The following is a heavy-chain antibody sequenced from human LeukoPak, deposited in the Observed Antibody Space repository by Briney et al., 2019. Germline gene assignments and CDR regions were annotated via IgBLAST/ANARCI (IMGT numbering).Heavy chain of an antibody. CDR3: ARGNSYGSGSYYNVYYYYYGMDV. Sequence: SETLSLTCAVYGGSFSGYYWSWIRQPPGKGLEWIGEINHSGSTNYNPSLKSRVTISVDTSKNQFSLKLSSVTAADTAVYYCARGNSYGSGSYYNVYYYYYGMDVWGQGTTVTVSS. CDR1: GGSFSGYY. D-gene: IGHD3-10*01. J-gene: IGHJ6*02. CDR2: INHSGST. V-gene: IGHV4-34*01.